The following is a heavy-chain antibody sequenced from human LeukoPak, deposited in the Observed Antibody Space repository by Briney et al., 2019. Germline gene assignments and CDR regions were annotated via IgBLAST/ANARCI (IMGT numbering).Heavy chain of an antibody. D-gene: IGHD6-13*01. CDR1: GFTFSSYA. CDR2: IRSDASSI. CDR3: AREGRAAAGTDWFDP. V-gene: IGHV3-21*01. Sequence: GGSLRLSCAASGFTFSSYAMSWVRQAPGKGPEWVSSIRSDASSIYYADSVKGRFTISRDNAKNSVYLQMNSLTAEDTAVYYCAREGRAAAGTDWFDPWGQGTLVTVSS. J-gene: IGHJ5*02.